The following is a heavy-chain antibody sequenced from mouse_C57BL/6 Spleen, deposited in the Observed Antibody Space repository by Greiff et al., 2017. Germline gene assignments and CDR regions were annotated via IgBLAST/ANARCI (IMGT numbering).Heavy chain of an antibody. D-gene: IGHD1-1*01. J-gene: IGHJ2*01. Sequence: QVQLQQPGAELVMPGASVKLSCKASGYTFTSYWMHWVQQRPGQGLEWIGEIDPSDSYTTYNQKFKGKSTLTVDKSSSTAYMQLSSLTSEDSAVYYCAFVTTVVAPYYFDYWGQGTTLTVSS. CDR1: GYTFTSYW. V-gene: IGHV1-69*01. CDR2: IDPSDSYT. CDR3: AFVTTVVAPYYFDY.